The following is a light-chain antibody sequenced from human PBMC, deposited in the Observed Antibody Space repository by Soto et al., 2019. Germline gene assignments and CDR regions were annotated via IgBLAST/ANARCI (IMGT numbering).Light chain of an antibody. CDR3: QQHSHWPPWT. Sequence: EIVLTQSPATLSLSPGERATLSCRASQSVSSYLAWYQQKPGQAPRLLIYDASNRATGIPARFSGSGSGTDLTLTISNLETEDFAVYYCQQHSHWPPWTFGQGTKVDI. CDR2: DAS. J-gene: IGKJ1*01. CDR1: QSVSSY. V-gene: IGKV3-11*01.